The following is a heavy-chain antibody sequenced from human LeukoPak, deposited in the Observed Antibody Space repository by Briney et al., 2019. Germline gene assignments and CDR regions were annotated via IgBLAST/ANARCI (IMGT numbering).Heavy chain of an antibody. D-gene: IGHD6-13*01. V-gene: IGHV3-23*05. CDR3: AKGSAGGRPYYFNY. CDR1: GFTFSRYA. J-gene: IGHJ4*02. CDR2: SDSGSNYR. Sequence: AGGSLSLSCAVSGFTFSRYAMSWVRHARGKGLEWGSASDSGSNYRWCDDSVKGRFSISTNNSNNTQYQQMNSLRAEDTAVYYCAKGSAGGRPYYFNYWGRGTLVPVSS.